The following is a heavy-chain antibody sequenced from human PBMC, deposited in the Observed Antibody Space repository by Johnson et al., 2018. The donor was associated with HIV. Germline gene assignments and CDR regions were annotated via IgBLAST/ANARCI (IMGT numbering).Heavy chain of an antibody. D-gene: IGHD2-15*01. CDR1: GFTFSSYG. Sequence: VQLVESGGGLVQPGGSLRLSCAASGFTFSSYGMGWVRQAPGKGLEWVSYISSSGSTIYYADSVKGRFTISRDNAKNSLYLQMNSLRAEDTAVYYCARVLIVVGVAAEMDAFDIWGQGTKVTV. V-gene: IGHV3-48*04. J-gene: IGHJ3*02. CDR2: ISSSGSTI. CDR3: ARVLIVVGVAAEMDAFDI.